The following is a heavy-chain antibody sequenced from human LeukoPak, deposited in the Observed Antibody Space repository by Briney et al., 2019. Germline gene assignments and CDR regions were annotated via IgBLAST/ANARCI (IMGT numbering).Heavy chain of an antibody. Sequence: GGSLRLSCAASGFTFSSYSMNWVRQAPRKGLEWVSYISGSSSTIYYADSVKGRFTISRDNAKNSLYLQMDSLRAEDTAVYYCARDWGITTGAFDIWGQGTMVTVSS. D-gene: IGHD3-16*01. CDR1: GFTFSSYS. V-gene: IGHV3-48*01. CDR2: ISGSSSTI. J-gene: IGHJ3*02. CDR3: ARDWGITTGAFDI.